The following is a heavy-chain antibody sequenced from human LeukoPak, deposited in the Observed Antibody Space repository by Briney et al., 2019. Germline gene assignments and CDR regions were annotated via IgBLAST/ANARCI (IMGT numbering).Heavy chain of an antibody. D-gene: IGHD2-15*01. CDR1: GGSISSYY. CDR3: ARASYCSGGSCYSYYFDY. Sequence: SETLSLTCTVSGGSISSYYCSWIRQPPGKGLEWIWRIYTSGNTNYNPYLKSLVTMSVATSKNQFSLKLSSVTAADTAVYYCARASYCSGGSCYSYYFDYWGQGTLVTVSS. CDR2: IYTSGNT. V-gene: IGHV4-4*07. J-gene: IGHJ4*02.